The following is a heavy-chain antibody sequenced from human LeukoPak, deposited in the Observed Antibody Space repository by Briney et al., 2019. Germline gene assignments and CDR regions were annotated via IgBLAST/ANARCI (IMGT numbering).Heavy chain of an antibody. CDR2: IKQDGSEK. D-gene: IGHD3-10*01. V-gene: IGHV3-7*04. CDR3: ARHPHPMVRGVIDY. J-gene: IGHJ4*02. Sequence: GGSLGLSCAASGFTFSSYWMSWVRQAPGKGLEWVANIKQDGSEKYYVDSVKGRFTISRDNAKNSLYLQMNSLRAEDTAVYYCARHPHPMVRGVIDYWGQGTLVTVSS. CDR1: GFTFSSYW.